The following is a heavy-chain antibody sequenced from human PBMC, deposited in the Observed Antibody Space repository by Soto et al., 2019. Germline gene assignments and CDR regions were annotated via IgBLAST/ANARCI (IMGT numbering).Heavy chain of an antibody. V-gene: IGHV3-66*01. CDR2: IYSGGST. CDR1: GFTVSSNY. J-gene: IGHJ6*03. Sequence: GGSLRLSCAASGFTVSSNYMSWVRQAPGKGLEWVSVIYSGGSTYYADSVKGRFTISRDNSKNTLYLQMNSLRAEDTAVYYCARKTSGIGSGHFYYYYYMDVWGKGTTVTVSS. CDR3: ARKTSGIGSGHFYYYYYMDV. D-gene: IGHD2-15*01.